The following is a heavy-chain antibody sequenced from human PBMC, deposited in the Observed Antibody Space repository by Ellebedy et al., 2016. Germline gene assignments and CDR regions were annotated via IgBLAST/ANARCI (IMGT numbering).Heavy chain of an antibody. D-gene: IGHD4-11*01. CDR3: ARDYSDYDAFDI. J-gene: IGHJ3*02. CDR1: GGSISPYY. CDR2: IFHSGST. V-gene: IGHV4-59*04. Sequence: SETLSLTCTVSGGSISPYYWSWIRQPPGKGLEWIANIFHSGSTYYNPSLKSRVTMSVDTSKNQFSLKLSSVTAADTAMYYCARDYSDYDAFDIWGQGTLVTVSS.